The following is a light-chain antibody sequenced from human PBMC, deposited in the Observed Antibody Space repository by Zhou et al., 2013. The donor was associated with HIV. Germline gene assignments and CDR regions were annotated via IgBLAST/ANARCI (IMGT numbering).Light chain of an antibody. CDR3: QQYSRDST. CDR2: AAS. Sequence: DIQMTQSPSSLSASVGDRVIITCRASQYISNYLNWFQQKPGQAPNLLIYAASSLPSGVPSRFSGSGSGTDFTLTISSLRPEDFATYYCQQYSRDSTFGQGTKVEIK. J-gene: IGKJ1*01. CDR1: QYISNY. V-gene: IGKV1-39*01.